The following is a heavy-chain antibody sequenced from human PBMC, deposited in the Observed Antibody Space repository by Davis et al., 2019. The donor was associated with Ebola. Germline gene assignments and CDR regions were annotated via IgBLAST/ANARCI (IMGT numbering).Heavy chain of an antibody. V-gene: IGHV3-74*01. D-gene: IGHD6-19*01. CDR3: ARGHSSGWYSYYYGMDV. Sequence: PGGSLRLSCAASGFTFSSYWMHWVRQAPGKGLVWVSRINSDGSSTSYADSVKGRFTISRDNAKNTLYLQMNSLRAEDTAVYYCARGHSSGWYSYYYGMDVWGQGTTVTVSS. CDR2: INSDGSST. J-gene: IGHJ6*02. CDR1: GFTFSSYW.